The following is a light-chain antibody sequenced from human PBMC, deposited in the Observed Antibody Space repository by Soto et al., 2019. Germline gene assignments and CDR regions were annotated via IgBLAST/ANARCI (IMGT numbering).Light chain of an antibody. CDR3: QQYGSSPMYI. CDR1: QSVSSY. Sequence: EIVLTQSPATLSLSPGERATLSCRASQSVSSYLAWYQQKPGQAPRLLIYDASNRATGIPARFSGSGSGTDFTLTISSLEPEDFAVYYCQQYGSSPMYIFGQGTKLEIK. J-gene: IGKJ2*01. V-gene: IGKV3-11*01. CDR2: DAS.